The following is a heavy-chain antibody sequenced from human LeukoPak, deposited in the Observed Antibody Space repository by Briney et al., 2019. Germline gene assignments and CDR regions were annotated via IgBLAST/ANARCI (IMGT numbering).Heavy chain of an antibody. CDR2: IYYSGST. D-gene: IGHD3-10*01. CDR3: ARQGMVRGVIEY. CDR1: GGSISSYC. J-gene: IGHJ4*02. V-gene: IGHV4-59*08. Sequence: SETLSLTCTVSGGSISSYCWSWIRQPPGKGLEWIGYIYYSGSTNYNPSLKSRVTISVDTSKNQFSLKLSSVTAADTAVYYCARQGMVRGVIEYWGQGTLVTVSS.